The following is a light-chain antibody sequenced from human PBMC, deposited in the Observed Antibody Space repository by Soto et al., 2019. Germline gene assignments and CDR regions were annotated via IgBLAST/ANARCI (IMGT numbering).Light chain of an antibody. Sequence: DIQMTQSPSTLSASVGYRVTITCRASQTINSWLAWYQQKPGKAPKLLIYDASSLESGVPSRFSGSGSGTEFTLTISSLQPDDFATYYCQQYNSYSRAFGQGTKVDIK. J-gene: IGKJ1*01. CDR1: QTINSW. CDR3: QQYNSYSRA. CDR2: DAS. V-gene: IGKV1-5*01.